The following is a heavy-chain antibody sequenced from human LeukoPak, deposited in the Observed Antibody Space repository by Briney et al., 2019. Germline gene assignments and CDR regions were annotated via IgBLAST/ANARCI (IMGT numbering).Heavy chain of an antibody. J-gene: IGHJ4*02. CDR1: GFIFSTYW. Sequence: GGSLRLSCTASGFIFSTYWMRWVRQAPGKGLVWVSRINSVGSSTNYADSVKGRFTISRDNAKNSLYLQMNSLRAEDTAVYYCARDRATGPGYWGQGTLVTVSS. V-gene: IGHV3-74*01. CDR3: ARDRATGPGY. D-gene: IGHD1-1*01. CDR2: INSVGSST.